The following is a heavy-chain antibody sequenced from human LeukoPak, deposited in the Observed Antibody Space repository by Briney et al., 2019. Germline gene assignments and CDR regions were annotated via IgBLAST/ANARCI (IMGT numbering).Heavy chain of an antibody. Sequence: ASVKVSCKASGYTFTSYAMNWVRQAPGQGLEWMGWINTNTGNPTYAQGFTGRFVFSLDTSVSTAYLQICSLKAEDTAVYYCARTYYYGSGSYYSPESYSGDDAFDIWGQGQWSPSLQ. CDR2: INTNTGNP. CDR1: GYTFTSYA. J-gene: IGHJ3*02. D-gene: IGHD3-10*01. CDR3: ARTYYYGSGSYYSPESYSGDDAFDI. V-gene: IGHV7-4-1*01.